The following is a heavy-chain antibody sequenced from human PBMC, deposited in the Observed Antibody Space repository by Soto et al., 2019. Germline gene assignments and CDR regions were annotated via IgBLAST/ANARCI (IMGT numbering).Heavy chain of an antibody. D-gene: IGHD3-9*01. V-gene: IGHV3-23*01. Sequence: HPGGSLRLSCAASGFTFSSYAMSWVRQAPGKGLEWVSAISGSGGSTYYADSVKGRFTISRDNSKNTLYLQMNSLRAEDTAVYYCAKDQDYDILTGYQRDYWGQGTLVTVSS. CDR1: GFTFSSYA. CDR2: ISGSGGST. J-gene: IGHJ4*02. CDR3: AKDQDYDILTGYQRDY.